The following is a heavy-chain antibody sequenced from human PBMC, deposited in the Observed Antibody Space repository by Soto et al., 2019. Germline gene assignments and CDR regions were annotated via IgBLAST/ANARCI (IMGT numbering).Heavy chain of an antibody. Sequence: GGSLRLSCAASGLIFSVYSMSWVRQAPGKGLEWVSAISGSGGSTYYADSVKGRFTISRDNSKNTLYLQMNSLRAEGTAVYYCASPGARDYSSSAYYYYGMDVWGQGTTVTVSS. V-gene: IGHV3-23*01. CDR2: ISGSGGST. CDR3: ASPGARDYSSSAYYYYGMDV. CDR1: GLIFSVYS. D-gene: IGHD6-6*01. J-gene: IGHJ6*02.